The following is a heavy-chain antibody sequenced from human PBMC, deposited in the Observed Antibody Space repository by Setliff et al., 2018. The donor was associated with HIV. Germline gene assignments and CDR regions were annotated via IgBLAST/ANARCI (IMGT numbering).Heavy chain of an antibody. CDR3: APASIVSTARWNH. Sequence: ASVKVSCKASGYTFNGYYVHWVRQAPGQGLEWMGWINGNSGATNYAQKFQGRVTITRDTSISTAYMDLSSLTSDDTAVYYCAPASIVSTARWNHWGRGTLVTVSS. CDR2: INGNSGAT. CDR1: GYTFNGYY. D-gene: IGHD1-26*01. J-gene: IGHJ5*02. V-gene: IGHV1-2*02.